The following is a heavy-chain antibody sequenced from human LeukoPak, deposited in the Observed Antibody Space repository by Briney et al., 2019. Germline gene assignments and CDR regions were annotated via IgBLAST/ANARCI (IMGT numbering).Heavy chain of an antibody. CDR2: IINTGTDT. V-gene: IGHV3-23*01. D-gene: IGHD3-10*01. J-gene: IGHJ6*02. CDR3: AKVPYSDYGSGRPPFMDV. CDR1: GFTFTNYA. Sequence: PGGSLRLSCVASGFTFTNYAMSWVRQAPGKGLEWVSTIINTGTDTYYADSVRGRFTISRDNFQHKLYMQMNNLRAEDTDIYYCAKVPYSDYGSGRPPFMDVWGQGTTVAVFS.